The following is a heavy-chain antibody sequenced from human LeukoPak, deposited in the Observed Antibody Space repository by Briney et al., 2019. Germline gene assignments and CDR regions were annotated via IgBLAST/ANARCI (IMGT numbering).Heavy chain of an antibody. CDR1: GFTFSLYE. J-gene: IGHJ4*02. CDR3: ARDASGHDLPFGY. V-gene: IGHV3-48*03. D-gene: IGHD6-25*01. CDR2: ISGGGETR. Sequence: GGSLRLSCAASGFTFSLYEMNWVRQAPVKGLEWVSYISGGGETRYYADSVKGRFTISRDNGKNSLYLQMNSLRAEDTAVYYCARDASGHDLPFGYWGQGTLVTVSS.